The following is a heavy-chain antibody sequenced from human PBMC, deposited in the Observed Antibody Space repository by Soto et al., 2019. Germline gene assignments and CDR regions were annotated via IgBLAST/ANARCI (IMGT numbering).Heavy chain of an antibody. CDR2: IYWDDDK. D-gene: IGHD4-17*01. Sequence: QITLKESGPTLVKPTQTLTLTCTFSGFSLTTSGVGVGWIRQPPGKALEWLALIYWDDDKRYSPSLKSRLTIPKATPNTPASLTLTNMDPADTATYFCSHRTTTLTWWFDPWGQGTLVTVSS. V-gene: IGHV2-5*02. CDR3: SHRTTTLTWWFDP. CDR1: GFSLTTSGVG. J-gene: IGHJ5*02.